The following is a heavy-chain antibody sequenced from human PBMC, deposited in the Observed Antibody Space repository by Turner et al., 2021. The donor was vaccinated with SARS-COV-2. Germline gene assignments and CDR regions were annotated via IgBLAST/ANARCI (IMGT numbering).Heavy chain of an antibody. V-gene: IGHV3-21*01. J-gene: IGHJ4*02. CDR2: ISSSSRYR. CDR3: ARDSFGYYDSSGYYLGGFDY. Sequence: EVQLVQSGGGLVKPGGSLRLSCAASGFTFSSYSMNWVRQAPGKGLARVSSISSSSRYRYYADSVKGRFTISRDNAKNSLYLQMNSLRAEDTAVYYCARDSFGYYDSSGYYLGGFDYWGQGTLVTVSS. D-gene: IGHD3-22*01. CDR1: GFTFSSYS.